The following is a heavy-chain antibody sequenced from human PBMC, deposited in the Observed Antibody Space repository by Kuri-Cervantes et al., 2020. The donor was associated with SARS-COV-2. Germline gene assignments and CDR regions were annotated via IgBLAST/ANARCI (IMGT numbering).Heavy chain of an antibody. Sequence: SQTLSLTCAVSGGSISDVGYYWSWIRQPPGKGLEWIGYIYYSGSTNYNPSLKSRVTISVDTSKNQFSLKLSSVTAADTAVYYCARGASYSNYEFFDYWGQGTLVTVSS. CDR1: GGSISDVGYY. J-gene: IGHJ4*02. V-gene: IGHV4-61*08. CDR3: ARGASYSNYEFFDY. CDR2: IYYSGST. D-gene: IGHD4-11*01.